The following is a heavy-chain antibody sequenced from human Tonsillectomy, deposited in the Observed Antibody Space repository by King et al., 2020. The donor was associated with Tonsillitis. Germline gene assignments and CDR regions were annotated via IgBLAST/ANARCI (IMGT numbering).Heavy chain of an antibody. CDR3: ARAPVDLDAFDI. J-gene: IGHJ3*02. V-gene: IGHV3-13*01. D-gene: IGHD1-14*01. Sequence: VQLVESGGGLVQPGGSLRLSCAASGFTFSSYDMHWVRQATGKGLEWVSAIGTAGDTYYPGSMKGRFTISRENAKNSLYLQMNSLRAGDTAVYYCARAPVDLDAFDIWGQGTMVTVSS. CDR2: IGTAGDT. CDR1: GFTFSSYD.